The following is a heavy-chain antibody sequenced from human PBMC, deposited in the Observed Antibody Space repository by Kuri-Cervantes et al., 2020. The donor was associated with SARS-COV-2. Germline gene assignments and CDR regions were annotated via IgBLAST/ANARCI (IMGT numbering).Heavy chain of an antibody. D-gene: IGHD3-22*01. J-gene: IGHJ2*01. Sequence: GGSLRLSCAASGFTFSNFRMSWVRQSPGKGLEWVANIKQDGSEKYYVDSVKGRFIISRDNAKNSLYLQMNSLRAEDTAVYYCARDLDGYYYARSGYYFGRAPPKHWHFDLWGRGTLVTVSS. V-gene: IGHV3-7*04. CDR1: GFTFSNFR. CDR2: IKQDGSEK. CDR3: ARDLDGYYYARSGYYFGRAPPKHWHFDL.